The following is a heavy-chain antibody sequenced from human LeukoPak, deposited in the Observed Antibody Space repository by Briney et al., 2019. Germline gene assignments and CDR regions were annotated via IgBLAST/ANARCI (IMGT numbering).Heavy chain of an antibody. Sequence: SETLSLTCAVYGGSFSGYYWSWIRQPPGKGLEWIGEINHSGSTNYNPSLKSGVTISVDTSKNQFSLKLSSVTAADTAVYYCARGGVTISPRYYYGMDVWGKGTTVTVSS. V-gene: IGHV4-34*01. J-gene: IGHJ6*04. CDR1: GGSFSGYY. CDR3: ARGGVTISPRYYYGMDV. CDR2: INHSGST. D-gene: IGHD3-9*01.